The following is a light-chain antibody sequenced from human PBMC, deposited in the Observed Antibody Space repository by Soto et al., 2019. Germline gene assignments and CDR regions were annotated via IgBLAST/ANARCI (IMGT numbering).Light chain of an antibody. V-gene: IGLV2-8*01. CDR3: ASYAGTKLLV. CDR1: SSDVGGYNY. Sequence: QSVLTQPPSASGSPGQSLTISCTGTSSDVGGYNYVSWYQQRPGKAPKLVIYEVTKRPSGVPDRFSGSKSGSTASLTVSGLQADDEAEYYCASYAGTKLLVFGSGTKLTVL. J-gene: IGLJ1*01. CDR2: EVT.